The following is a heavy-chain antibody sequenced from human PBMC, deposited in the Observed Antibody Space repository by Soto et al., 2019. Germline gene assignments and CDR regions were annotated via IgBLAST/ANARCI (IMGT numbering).Heavy chain of an antibody. CDR2: IYYSGST. V-gene: IGHV4-59*12. CDR1: GGSISSYY. CDR3: ARGAHGSGSYNNNVYYFYYMDV. J-gene: IGHJ6*03. D-gene: IGHD3-10*01. Sequence: SETLSLTCTVSGGSISSYYWSWILQPPGKGLAWIGYIYYSGSTNYNPSLKSRVTISVDTSKNQFSLKLSSVIAADTAVYYCARGAHGSGSYNNNVYYFYYMDVWGKGTTVTVSS.